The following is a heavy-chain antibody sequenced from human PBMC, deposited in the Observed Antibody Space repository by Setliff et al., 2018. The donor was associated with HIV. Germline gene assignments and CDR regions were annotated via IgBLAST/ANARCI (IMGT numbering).Heavy chain of an antibody. D-gene: IGHD3-10*01. V-gene: IGHV3-74*01. Sequence: GGSLRLSCVGSGFTFSSYWMHWVRLAPGKGLVWVSRINSDGSSIDYADSVKGRCSISRDNGKNTLYLQINSLRADDTALYYCATLYFGENQAFRHVFDIWGQGTMVTVSS. CDR3: ATLYFGENQAFRHVFDI. J-gene: IGHJ3*02. CDR2: INSDGSSI. CDR1: GFTFSSYW.